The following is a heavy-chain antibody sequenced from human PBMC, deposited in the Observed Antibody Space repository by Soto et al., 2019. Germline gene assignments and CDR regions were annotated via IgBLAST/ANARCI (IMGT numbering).Heavy chain of an antibody. CDR2: IIPNFGTA. D-gene: IGHD6-19*01. CDR3: ANLYSSRWYEGWFDP. Sequence: GASVKVSCKASGGTFSSYAISWVRQAPGQGLEWMGGIIPNFGTANYAQKFQGRVTITADESTSTAYMELRSLRSDDTAVYYCANLYSSRWYEGWFDPWGQATLVTVSS. V-gene: IGHV1-69*13. CDR1: GGTFSSYA. J-gene: IGHJ5*02.